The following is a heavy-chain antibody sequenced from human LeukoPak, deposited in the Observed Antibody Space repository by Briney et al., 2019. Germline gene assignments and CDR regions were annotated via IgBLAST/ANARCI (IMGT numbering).Heavy chain of an antibody. Sequence: GASVKVSCKASGYTFTSYAMHWVRQAPGRGLEWMGWINPNSGGTNYAQKFQGRVTMTRDTSISTAYMELSRLRSDDTAVYYCARDPHGGVRGVLGFEGFDPWGQGTLVTVSS. V-gene: IGHV1-2*02. J-gene: IGHJ5*02. CDR2: INPNSGGT. CDR1: GYTFTSYA. D-gene: IGHD3-10*01. CDR3: ARDPHGGVRGVLGFEGFDP.